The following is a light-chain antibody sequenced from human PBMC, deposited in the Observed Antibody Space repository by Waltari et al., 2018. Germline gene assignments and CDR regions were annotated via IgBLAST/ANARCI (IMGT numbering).Light chain of an antibody. CDR2: AAS. V-gene: IGKV1-8*01. Sequence: AIRMTQSPSSFSASTGDRVTITCRASQGISSYLAWYQQKPGKAPKLLIYAASTLQSGVPSRFIGSGSGTDFTLIISCLQSEDFATYYCQQYYSYPPTFGQGTKVEIK. J-gene: IGKJ1*01. CDR3: QQYYSYPPT. CDR1: QGISSY.